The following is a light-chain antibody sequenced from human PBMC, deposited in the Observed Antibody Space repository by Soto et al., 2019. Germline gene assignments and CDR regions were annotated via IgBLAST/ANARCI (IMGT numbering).Light chain of an antibody. Sequence: EIVLTQSPGTLSLSPGERATLSCRARQSVSNNYLAWYQQKPGQAPRLLIYGASNRATGIPDRFSGSESGTDFTLTISRLEPEDFAVYYCQQYGSSGTFGQGTKVDIK. CDR2: GAS. J-gene: IGKJ1*01. CDR1: QSVSNNY. CDR3: QQYGSSGT. V-gene: IGKV3-20*01.